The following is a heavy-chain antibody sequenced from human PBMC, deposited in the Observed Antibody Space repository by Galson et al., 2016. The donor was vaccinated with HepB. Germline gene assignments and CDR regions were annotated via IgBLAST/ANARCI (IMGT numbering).Heavy chain of an antibody. CDR2: ISRSGDST. J-gene: IGHJ6*04. D-gene: IGHD2-2*01. CDR3: VQGSTAPAV. V-gene: IGHV3-23*01. Sequence: SLRLSCAASGFTFNNYGMTWARQAPGKGLEVVSSISRSGDSTDYADSVKGRFTISRDNSKNTLSLQMNSLTADDTAIYYCVQGSTAPAVWGKGTTVTVSS. CDR1: GFTFNNYG.